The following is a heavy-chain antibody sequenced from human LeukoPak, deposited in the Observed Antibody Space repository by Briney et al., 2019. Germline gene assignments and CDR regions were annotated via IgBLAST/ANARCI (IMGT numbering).Heavy chain of an antibody. CDR1: GYTFTSYD. J-gene: IGHJ5*02. CDR2: MNPNSGNT. CDR3: ATQRGLRRQQLRLWEPRPRWFDP. V-gene: IGHV1-8*01. Sequence: GASVKVSCMASGYTFTSYDINWVRQATGQGLEWMGWMNPNSGNTGYAQKFQGRVNMTRNTSISTAYMELSSLRSEDTAVYYCATQRGLRRQQLRLWEPRPRWFDPWGQGTLVTVSS. D-gene: IGHD6-13*01.